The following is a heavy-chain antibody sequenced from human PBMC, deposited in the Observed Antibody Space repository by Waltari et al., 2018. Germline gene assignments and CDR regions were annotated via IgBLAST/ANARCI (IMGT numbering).Heavy chain of an antibody. J-gene: IGHJ4*02. V-gene: IGHV4-39*01. CDR1: GGSISSSSYY. Sequence: QLQLQESGPGLVKPSETLSLTCTVSGGSISSSSYYWGWIRQPPGKGLEWIGSIYYSGGNYYKPSRKSLVTIGAETYENQFPLKLSSVTAADTAVDYCARQRQYYYDSSGYYQVLRYFDYWGQGTLVTVSS. CDR2: IYYSGGN. CDR3: ARQRQYYYDSSGYYQVLRYFDY. D-gene: IGHD3-22*01.